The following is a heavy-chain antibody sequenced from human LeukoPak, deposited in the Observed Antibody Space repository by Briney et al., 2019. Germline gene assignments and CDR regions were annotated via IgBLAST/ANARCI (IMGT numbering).Heavy chain of an antibody. CDR2: INPNSGGT. D-gene: IGHD6-19*01. J-gene: IGHJ4*02. CDR3: AREVRRVAVAGIFNY. V-gene: IGHV1-2*02. CDR1: GYTFTGYY. Sequence: GASVKVSCKASGYTFTGYYMHWVRQAPGQRLEWMGWINPNSGGTNYAQKFQGRVTMTRDASISTAYMELSRLRSDDTAVYYCAREVRRVAVAGIFNYWGQGTLVTVSS.